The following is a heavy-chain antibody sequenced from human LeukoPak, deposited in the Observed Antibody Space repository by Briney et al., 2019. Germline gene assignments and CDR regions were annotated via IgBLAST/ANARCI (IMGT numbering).Heavy chain of an antibody. Sequence: GGSLRLSCAASGFTLSSYRMTWVRQAPGKGLEWVSSISSSSSYIYYADSMKGRFTISRDNTKNSLYLQMNSLRAEDTAVYYCARDRDGYNKGNLDYWGQGTLVTVSS. CDR3: ARDRDGYNKGNLDY. V-gene: IGHV3-21*01. J-gene: IGHJ4*02. CDR1: GFTLSSYR. D-gene: IGHD5-12*01. CDR2: ISSSSSYI.